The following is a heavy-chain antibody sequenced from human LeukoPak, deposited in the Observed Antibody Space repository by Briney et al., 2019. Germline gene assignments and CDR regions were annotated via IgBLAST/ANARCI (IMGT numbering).Heavy chain of an antibody. CDR1: GFTFSHYE. CDR3: AREGEDYYDSSGPFDY. J-gene: IGHJ4*02. V-gene: IGHV3-33*08. CDR2: VWYDGSNK. Sequence: GGSLRLSCAASGFTFSHYEMKWVRQAPGKGLEWVAVVWYDGSNKYYADSVKGRFTISRDNSKNTLYLQMNSLRAEDTAVYYCAREGEDYYDSSGPFDYWGQGTLVTVSS. D-gene: IGHD3-22*01.